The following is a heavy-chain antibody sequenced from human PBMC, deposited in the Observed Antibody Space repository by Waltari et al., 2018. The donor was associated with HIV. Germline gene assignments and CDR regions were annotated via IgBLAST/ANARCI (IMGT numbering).Heavy chain of an antibody. CDR3: ARDAALFD. CDR1: GLRFSSSW. J-gene: IGHJ4*02. D-gene: IGHD3-10*02. Sequence: VQLVENWGGLVQPGVSLRIPCAASGLRFSSSWMQWVRQAPGKGLVWVARIKGDGNSTDYADSVKGRFTISRDNAKNTLYLQVNTLRAEDTAVYFCARDAALFDWGQGTLVTVSS. CDR2: IKGDGNST. V-gene: IGHV3-74*01.